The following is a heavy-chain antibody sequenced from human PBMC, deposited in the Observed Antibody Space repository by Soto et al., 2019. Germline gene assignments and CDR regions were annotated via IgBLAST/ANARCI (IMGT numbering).Heavy chain of an antibody. CDR1: ADTFTSYY. CDR2: INPNGGST. D-gene: IGHD6-13*01. Sequence: ASVKVSCKAPADTFTSYYIHWVRQAPGQGLEWMGIINPNGGSTRFAQTFQGRITMTRDTSTSTVYMELRSLRSEDTAVYYCARERDDSSCSSVEYFQHWGQGTLVTVSS. V-gene: IGHV1-46*01. J-gene: IGHJ1*01. CDR3: ARERDDSSCSSVEYFQH.